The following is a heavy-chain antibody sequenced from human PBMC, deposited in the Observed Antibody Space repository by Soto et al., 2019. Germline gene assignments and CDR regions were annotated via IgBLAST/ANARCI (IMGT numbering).Heavy chain of an antibody. CDR2: ISSSGSTI. CDR3: ARDSVIMRALDY. CDR1: GFTFSSYE. J-gene: IGHJ4*02. Sequence: GGSLSLSCAASGFTFSSYEMNWVRQAPGKGLEWVSYISSSGSTIYYADSVKGRFTISRDNAKNSLYLQMNSLRAEDTAVYYCARDSVIMRALDYWGQGTLVTVSS. V-gene: IGHV3-48*03.